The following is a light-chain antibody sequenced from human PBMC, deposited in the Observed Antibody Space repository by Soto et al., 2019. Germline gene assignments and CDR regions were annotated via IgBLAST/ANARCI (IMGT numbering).Light chain of an antibody. Sequence: EIVMTQSPATLSVSPGERATLSCRASQSVSSNLAWYQQKPGQAPRLLIYGASTRATGIPARFSGSGSATEFTLTIRSLQSEDFAVYYCQQYNKWPPYTFGQGTKLEIK. V-gene: IGKV3-15*01. CDR3: QQYNKWPPYT. CDR2: GAS. CDR1: QSVSSN. J-gene: IGKJ2*01.